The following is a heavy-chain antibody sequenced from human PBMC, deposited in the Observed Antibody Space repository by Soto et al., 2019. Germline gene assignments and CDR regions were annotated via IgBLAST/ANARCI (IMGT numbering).Heavy chain of an antibody. Sequence: QVQLVQSGAEVKKPGSSVKVSCKASGGTFSSYAISWVRQAPGQGLERMGGIIPIFGTANYAQKFQGRVTITADDSASTAYMELSSLRSEDTAVYYCARVYCSGGSCYSGVDYYGMDVWGQGTTVTVSS. D-gene: IGHD2-15*01. CDR1: GGTFSSYA. CDR2: IIPIFGTA. CDR3: ARVYCSGGSCYSGVDYYGMDV. V-gene: IGHV1-69*01. J-gene: IGHJ6*02.